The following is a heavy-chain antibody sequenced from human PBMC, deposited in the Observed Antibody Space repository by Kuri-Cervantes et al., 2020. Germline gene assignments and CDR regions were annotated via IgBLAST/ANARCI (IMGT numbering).Heavy chain of an antibody. Sequence: GGSLRLSCAASGFTFSNYAMSWVRQAPGKGLEWVSTIRGSGGSTYYADSVKGRFTISRDNAKNTLYLQMNSLRAEDTAVYYCARVFYGDTHFDYWGQGTLVTVSS. J-gene: IGHJ4*02. CDR1: GFTFSNYA. D-gene: IGHD4-17*01. CDR2: IRGSGGST. V-gene: IGHV3-23*01. CDR3: ARVFYGDTHFDY.